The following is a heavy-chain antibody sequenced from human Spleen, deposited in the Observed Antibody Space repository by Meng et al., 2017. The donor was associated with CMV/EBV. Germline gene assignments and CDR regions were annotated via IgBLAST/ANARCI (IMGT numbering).Heavy chain of an antibody. CDR3: IRDVRPGGADV. CDR1: GFTFSNYA. D-gene: IGHD5-24*01. CDR2: VYSGGIRT. Sequence: GESLKISCAASGFTFSNYAMSWVRQAPGKGLEWVSVVYSGGIRTYYADSVKGRFTISRDNAKNSLYLQMNGLRTEDTAVYYCIRDVRPGGADVWGQGTTVTVSS. J-gene: IGHJ6*02. V-gene: IGHV3-23*03.